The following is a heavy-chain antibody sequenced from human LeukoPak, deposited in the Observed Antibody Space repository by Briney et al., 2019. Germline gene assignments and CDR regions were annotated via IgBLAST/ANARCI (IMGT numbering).Heavy chain of an antibody. D-gene: IGHD3-22*01. J-gene: IGHJ4*02. CDR2: ISYDGSNK. CDR1: GFTFSSYG. Sequence: GRSLRLSCAASGFTFSSYGMPWVRQAPGKGLEWVAVISYDGSNKYYADSVKGRFTISRDNSKNTLYLQMNSLRAEDTAVYYCAKDALHYYDSSGYFDYWGQGTLVTVSS. CDR3: AKDALHYYDSSGYFDY. V-gene: IGHV3-30*18.